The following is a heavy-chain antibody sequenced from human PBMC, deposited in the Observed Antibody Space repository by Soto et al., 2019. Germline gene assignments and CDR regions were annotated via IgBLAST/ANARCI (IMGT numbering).Heavy chain of an antibody. Sequence: SVKVSCKASGVTFSSYAISWVRQAPGQGLEWMGGIIPIFGTANYAQKFQGRVTITADESTSTAYMELSSLRSEDTAVYYCARERSTTPTIFGVVPPYHFDYWGQGTLVTVSS. D-gene: IGHD3-3*01. CDR2: IIPIFGTA. CDR1: GVTFSSYA. J-gene: IGHJ4*02. V-gene: IGHV1-69*13. CDR3: ARERSTTPTIFGVVPPYHFDY.